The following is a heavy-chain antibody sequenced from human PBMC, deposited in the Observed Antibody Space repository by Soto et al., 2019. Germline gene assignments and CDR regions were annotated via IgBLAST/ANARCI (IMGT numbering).Heavy chain of an antibody. V-gene: IGHV1-8*01. CDR3: ARVVRFFGGHAGY. J-gene: IGHJ4*02. Sequence: QVLLVQSGADVKKPGASVKVSCKTSGYTFTEFDINWVRQAPGQGLEWMGWMNTNTGNTGYAQKFQGRVTMPRDTSIRPAYMELRRLRSEDTAVYYCARVVRFFGGHAGYWGQGTLVTVSS. CDR1: GYTFTEFD. D-gene: IGHD3-3*01. CDR2: MNTNTGNT.